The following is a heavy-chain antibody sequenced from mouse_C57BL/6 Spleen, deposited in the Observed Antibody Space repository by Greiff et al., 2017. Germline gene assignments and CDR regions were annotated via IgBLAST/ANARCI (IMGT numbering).Heavy chain of an antibody. CDR1: GYTFTSYW. D-gene: IGHD2-2*01. CDR2: IHPSDSDT. Sequence: VQLQQPGAELVKPGASVKVSCKASGYTFTSYWMHWVKQRPGQGLEWIGRIHPSDSDTNYNQKFKGKATLTVDKSSSTAYMQLSSLTSEDSAVYYCAISSIYYGYDGPYYAMDYWGQGTSVTVSS. CDR3: AISSIYYGYDGPYYAMDY. V-gene: IGHV1-74*01. J-gene: IGHJ4*01.